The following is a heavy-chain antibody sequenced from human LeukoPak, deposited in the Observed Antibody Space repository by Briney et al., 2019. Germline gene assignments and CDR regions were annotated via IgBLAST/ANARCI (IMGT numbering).Heavy chain of an antibody. Sequence: ASVKVSCKASGGTFSSYAISWVRQAPGQGLEWMGRIIPIFGTANYAQKFQGRVTITTDESTSTAYMELSSLRSEDTAVYYCARENYYGSASPFDYWGQGTLVTVSS. V-gene: IGHV1-69*05. D-gene: IGHD3-10*01. J-gene: IGHJ4*02. CDR1: GGTFSSYA. CDR3: ARENYYGSASPFDY. CDR2: IIPIFGTA.